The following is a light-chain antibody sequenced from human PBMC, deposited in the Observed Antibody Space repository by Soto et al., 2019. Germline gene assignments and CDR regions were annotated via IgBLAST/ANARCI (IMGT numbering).Light chain of an antibody. J-gene: IGLJ2*01. CDR3: QTWDTGDRVV. CDR1: SGHSRYA. Sequence: QLVLTQSPSASASLGASVKLTCTLSSGHSRYAIAWNQQQPEKGPRYLMKLSSDGSHSKGDGIPDRFSGSSSGAERYLTISSLQSEDEADYYCQTWDTGDRVVFGGGTKLTVL. CDR2: LSSDGSH. V-gene: IGLV4-69*01.